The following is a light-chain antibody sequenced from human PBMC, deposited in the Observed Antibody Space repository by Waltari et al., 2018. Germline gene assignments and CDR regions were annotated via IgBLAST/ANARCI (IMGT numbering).Light chain of an antibody. CDR1: QSINSW. V-gene: IGKV1-5*03. Sequence: DIQMTQSPSTLSASVGDRVTITCRASQSINSWLAWYQQKPGEAPKLLIYKAPSLESGVPSRFSGSGSGTEFTLTINSLQPDDLATYYCQQYSTFPWTFGQGTKVEIK. CDR3: QQYSTFPWT. J-gene: IGKJ1*01. CDR2: KAP.